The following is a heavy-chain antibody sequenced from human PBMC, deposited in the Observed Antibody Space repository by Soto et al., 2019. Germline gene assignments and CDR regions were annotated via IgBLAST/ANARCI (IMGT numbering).Heavy chain of an antibody. D-gene: IGHD3-22*01. CDR3: ATPTITMIVLAAFDY. CDR2: FNPEDGET. J-gene: IGHJ4*02. CDR1: GYTLTELC. Sequence: ASVKVSCKASGYTLTELCRHWVRQAPGKGLEWMGGFNPEDGETIYAQKFQGRVTMTEDTSTDTADMELRSLRSDDTDVCYCATPTITMIVLAAFDYWGKGTLVTVSS. V-gene: IGHV1-24*01.